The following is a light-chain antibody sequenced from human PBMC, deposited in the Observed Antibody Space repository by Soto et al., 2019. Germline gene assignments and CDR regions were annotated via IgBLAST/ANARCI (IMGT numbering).Light chain of an antibody. Sequence: EILMTQSPATLSVSPGERATLSCRASQSVRNNLAWYQQKPGQAPRLLIFGASTRATGIPARFSGSGSGTEFTLTISSLQSEDFAVYYCQQRGSWPATFGPGTKVD. CDR2: GAS. CDR3: QQRGSWPAT. V-gene: IGKV3-15*01. J-gene: IGKJ3*01. CDR1: QSVRNN.